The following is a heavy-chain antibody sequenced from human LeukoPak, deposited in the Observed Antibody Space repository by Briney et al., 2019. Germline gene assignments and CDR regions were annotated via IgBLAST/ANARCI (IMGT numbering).Heavy chain of an antibody. J-gene: IGHJ4*02. D-gene: IGHD2-2*01. Sequence: GGSLRLSCVGSGFTFSSNAMSWVRQAPGKGLEWVSYISSTSSGVYYADSVKGRFTISRDNAKNSLYLQMNSLRDEDTAVYYCARTRYAAASFLRSLDYWGQGTLVTVSS. V-gene: IGHV3-48*02. CDR1: GFTFSSNA. CDR2: ISSTSSGV. CDR3: ARTRYAAASFLRSLDY.